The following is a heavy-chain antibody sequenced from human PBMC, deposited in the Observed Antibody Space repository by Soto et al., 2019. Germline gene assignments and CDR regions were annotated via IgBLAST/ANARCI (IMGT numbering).Heavy chain of an antibody. J-gene: IGHJ4*02. CDR2: ISGSGGST. CDR1: GFTFSSYA. D-gene: IGHD2-21*01. V-gene: IGHV3-23*01. Sequence: GGSLRLSCAASGFTFSSYAMSWVRQAPGKGLEWVSAISGSGGSTYYADSVKGRFTISRDNSKNTLYLQMNSLRAENTAVYYCANALVIAPGGVYWGQGTLVTVSS. CDR3: ANALVIAPGGVY.